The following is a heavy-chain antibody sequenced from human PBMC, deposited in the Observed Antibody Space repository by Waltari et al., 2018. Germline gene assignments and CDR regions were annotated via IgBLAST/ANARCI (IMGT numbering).Heavy chain of an antibody. J-gene: IGHJ4*02. D-gene: IGHD6-13*01. CDR1: ESSFSSYS. Sequence: EVQLVESGGGLVQPGGSRRLSCAASESSFSSYSLRWARQAPGKGLVWFSYSSSIGSTIYYADAVKGRFTISRDNAKNSLYLQMNSLIAEDTAVYYCARGAAAGWSYFDYWGQGTLVTVSS. CDR2: SSSIGSTI. CDR3: ARGAAAGWSYFDY. V-gene: IGHV3-48*04.